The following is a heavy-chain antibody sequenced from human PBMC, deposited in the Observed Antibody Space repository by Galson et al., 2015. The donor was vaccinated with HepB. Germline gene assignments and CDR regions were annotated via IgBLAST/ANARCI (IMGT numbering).Heavy chain of an antibody. D-gene: IGHD2-15*01. J-gene: IGHJ4*02. CDR3: ARRQAYCSGATCYSHFDY. V-gene: IGHV5-51*01. CDR1: GYTCTNYW. CDR2: IYPADSDT. Sequence: QSGAEVKKPGESLKISCTVSGYTCTNYWIGWVRQEPAKALEWMGIIYPADSDTQYSPSFQGQVTLSVDTSINTAYLQWGGLKASDTARYYCARRQAYCSGATCYSHFDYCGQGTLVTVSS.